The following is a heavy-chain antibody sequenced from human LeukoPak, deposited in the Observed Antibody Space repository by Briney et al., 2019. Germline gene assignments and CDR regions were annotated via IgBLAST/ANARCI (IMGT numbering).Heavy chain of an antibody. CDR1: GGSISSYY. Sequence: PSETLSLTCTVSGGSISSYYWSWIRQPPGKGLEWIGYIYYSGSTNYNPSLKSRVTISVDTSKNQFSLKLSSVTAADTAVYYCATGELLGYFDYWGQGTLVTVSS. V-gene: IGHV4-59*08. CDR3: ATGELLGYFDY. J-gene: IGHJ4*02. D-gene: IGHD1-26*01. CDR2: IYYSGST.